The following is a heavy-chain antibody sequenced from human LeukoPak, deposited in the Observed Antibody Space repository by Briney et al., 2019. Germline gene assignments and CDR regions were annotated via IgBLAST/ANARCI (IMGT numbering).Heavy chain of an antibody. V-gene: IGHV3-13*01. CDR3: ARDGYGSGSSDY. J-gene: IGHJ4*02. D-gene: IGHD3-10*01. CDR1: GFTFSSYD. CDR2: ITSAGDT. Sequence: PGGSLRLSCAASGFTFSSYDIHWVRHPPGKGLEWVSTITSAGDTYSPDSVKGRFTVFRENAKNSLYLQMNSLRAGDTAVYYCARDGYGSGSSDYWGQGTLVTVSS.